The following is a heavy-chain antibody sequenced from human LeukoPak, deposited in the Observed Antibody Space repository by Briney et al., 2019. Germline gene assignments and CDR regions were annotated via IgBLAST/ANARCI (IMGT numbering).Heavy chain of an antibody. CDR1: GFTVNTYD. J-gene: IGHJ4*02. CDR3: AGYGVYPY. Sequence: GGSLRLSCAASGFTVNTYDMHWVRQAPGEGPEWIAYFGISGTIYYADSVRGRFTISRDDAKNSLFLQMNSLRVDDTAIYYCAGYGVYPYWGQGTPVTVSS. D-gene: IGHD4-17*01. CDR2: FGISGTI. V-gene: IGHV3-48*01.